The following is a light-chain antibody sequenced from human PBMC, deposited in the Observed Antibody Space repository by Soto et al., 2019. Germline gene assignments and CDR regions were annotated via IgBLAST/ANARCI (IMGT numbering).Light chain of an antibody. CDR2: DAS. CDR3: QQRSNWPPIT. Sequence: EIVLTQSPGTLSLSPGERATLSCRASQSVDGGYLAWHQQKPGQAPRLLIYDASNRATGIPARFSGGGSGTDFTLTIDNLEPEDFAIYYCQQRSNWPPITFGQGTRLEIK. CDR1: QSVDGGY. J-gene: IGKJ5*01. V-gene: IGKV3-11*01.